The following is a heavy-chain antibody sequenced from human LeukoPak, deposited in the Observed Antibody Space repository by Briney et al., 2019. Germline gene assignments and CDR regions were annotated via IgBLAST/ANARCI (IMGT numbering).Heavy chain of an antibody. J-gene: IGHJ6*02. CDR1: GFTVSSNY. Sequence: GGSLRLSCAASGFTVSSNYMSWVRQAPGKGLEWVSVIYSGGSTYYADSVKGRFTISRDNSKNTLYLQMNSLRAEDTAVYYCARDARGIAAAGTYYYYGMDVWGQGSTVTVSS. CDR3: ARDARGIAAAGTYYYYGMDV. V-gene: IGHV3-66*01. D-gene: IGHD6-13*01. CDR2: IYSGGST.